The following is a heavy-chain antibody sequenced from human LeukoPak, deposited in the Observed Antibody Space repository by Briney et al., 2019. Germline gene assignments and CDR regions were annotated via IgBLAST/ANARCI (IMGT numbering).Heavy chain of an antibody. V-gene: IGHV1-2*02. D-gene: IGHD2-2*01. CDR1: GYTFTDYY. CDR3: ARDVGEYCSSTNCYASHY. Sequence: GASVKVSCKASGYTFTDYYIQWVRQAPGQGLEWMGWIKPFSGVTNYAQKFLGGVTMTRDTSITTAYMELSSLRSDDTAVYYCARDVGEYCSSTNCYASHYWGQGTLVTVSS. J-gene: IGHJ4*02. CDR2: IKPFSGVT.